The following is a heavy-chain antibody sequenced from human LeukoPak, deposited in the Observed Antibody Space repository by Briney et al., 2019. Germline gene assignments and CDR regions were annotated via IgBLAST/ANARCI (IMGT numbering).Heavy chain of an antibody. D-gene: IGHD2-2*01. J-gene: IGHJ5*02. V-gene: IGHV3-21*01. CDR1: GFTFSRYS. Sequence: GGSLRLSCAASGFTFSRYSINWVRQAPGKGLEWVSSISGGSAYIYYADSVRRRFTLSRDNAKNSLYLQMNSLRAEDTAVYYCARDSTSSNPDPPLGYCSSTSCHKGWFDPWGQGTLVTVSS. CDR2: ISGGSAYI. CDR3: ARDSTSSNPDPPLGYCSSTSCHKGWFDP.